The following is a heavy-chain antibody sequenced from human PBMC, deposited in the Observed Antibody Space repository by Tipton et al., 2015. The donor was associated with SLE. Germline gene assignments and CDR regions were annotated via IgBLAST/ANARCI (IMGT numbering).Heavy chain of an antibody. CDR3: AIHRDSTFYYYYGMDV. J-gene: IGHJ6*02. V-gene: IGHV1-46*01. CDR2: INPSGGST. D-gene: IGHD2-2*01. Sequence: QLVQSGAEVKKPGASVKVSCKASGYTFTSYYMHWVRQAPGQGLEWMGIINPSGGSTSYAQKFQGRVTMTRDTSTSTVYMELSSLRSEDTAVYYCAIHRDSTFYYYYGMDVWGQGTTVTVSS. CDR1: GYTFTSYY.